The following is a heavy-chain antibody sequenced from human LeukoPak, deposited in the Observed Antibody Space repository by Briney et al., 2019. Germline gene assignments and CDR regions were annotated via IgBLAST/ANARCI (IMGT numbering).Heavy chain of an antibody. CDR1: GGSISRGGYY. CDR2: IYYSRST. J-gene: IGHJ4*02. Sequence: SETLSLTCTVSGGSISRGGYYWSWIRQHPGKGLEWIGYIYYSRSTYYNPSLKSRVTISVDTSKNQCSLKLNSVTAADTAVYYCARGLPYDSSGYYFDGFDHWGQGTLVTVSS. CDR3: ARGLPYDSSGYYFDGFDH. V-gene: IGHV4-31*03. D-gene: IGHD3-22*01.